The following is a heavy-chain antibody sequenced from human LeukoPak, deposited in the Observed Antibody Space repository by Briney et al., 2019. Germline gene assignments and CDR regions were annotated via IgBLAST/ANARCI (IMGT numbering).Heavy chain of an antibody. Sequence: GGSLRLSCAASGFTFSSYGMHWVRQAPGKGLEWVAVISYDGSNKYYADSVKGRFTISRDNSKNTLYLQMNSLRAEDTAVYYCAKSELTAKYCSSTSYYPHFDYWGQGTLVTVSS. CDR3: AKSELTAKYCSSTSYYPHFDY. J-gene: IGHJ4*02. CDR1: GFTFSSYG. D-gene: IGHD2-2*01. V-gene: IGHV3-30*18. CDR2: ISYDGSNK.